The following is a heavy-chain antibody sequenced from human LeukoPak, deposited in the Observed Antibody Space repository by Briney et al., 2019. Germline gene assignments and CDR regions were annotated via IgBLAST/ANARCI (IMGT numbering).Heavy chain of an antibody. D-gene: IGHD5-18*01. CDR1: GFTFSTYA. CDR3: AQGHSHTAMYF. CDR2: ISFDGSNK. Sequence: GGSLRLSCAGSGFTFSTYAMHWVRQAPGKGLEWVAVISFDGSNKYYADSVKGRFTISRDSSKNTLYLQMNSLRVEDTAVYYCAQGHSHTAMYFWGQGTLVTVSS. J-gene: IGHJ4*02. V-gene: IGHV3-30*04.